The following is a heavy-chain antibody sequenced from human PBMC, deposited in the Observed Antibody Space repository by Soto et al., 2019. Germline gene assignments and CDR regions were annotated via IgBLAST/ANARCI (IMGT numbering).Heavy chain of an antibody. D-gene: IGHD3-10*01. CDR3: ARDYYGSGSYLDY. CDR1: GGSISSYY. Sequence: PSETLSLTCTVSGGSISSYYWSWIRQPPGKGLEWIGYIYYSGSTNYSPSLKSRVTISVDTSKNQFSLKLSSVTAADTAVYYCARDYYGSGSYLDYWGQGTLVTVSS. CDR2: IYYSGST. V-gene: IGHV4-59*01. J-gene: IGHJ4*02.